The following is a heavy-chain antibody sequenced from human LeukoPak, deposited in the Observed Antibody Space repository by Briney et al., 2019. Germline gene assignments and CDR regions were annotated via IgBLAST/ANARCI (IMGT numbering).Heavy chain of an antibody. Sequence: PSETLSLTCTVSGGSISSYYWSWIRQAPGKGLEWIGYIYYSGSTNYNPSLKSRVTISVDTSKNQFSLKLSSATAADTAVYYCARVEESITIFGVVSGGHYFDYWGQGTLVTVSS. CDR2: IYYSGST. D-gene: IGHD3-3*01. CDR3: ARVEESITIFGVVSGGHYFDY. CDR1: GGSISSYY. J-gene: IGHJ4*02. V-gene: IGHV4-59*01.